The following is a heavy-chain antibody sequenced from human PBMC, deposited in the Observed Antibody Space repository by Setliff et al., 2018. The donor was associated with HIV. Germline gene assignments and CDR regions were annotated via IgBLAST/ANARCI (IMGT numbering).Heavy chain of an antibody. CDR3: ARKRYYYDSSAAGWFDS. CDR1: GFIFSTYW. V-gene: IGHV3-7*01. CDR2: IKQGGREK. Sequence: GESLTISCVDSGFIFSTYWMAWVRQAPGKGLEWVASIKQGGREKYYVDSVKGRFTISRDNGKKSLYLEMNSLRAEDTAVYYCARKRYYYDSSAAGWFDSWGQGTPVTVSS. J-gene: IGHJ5*01. D-gene: IGHD3-22*01.